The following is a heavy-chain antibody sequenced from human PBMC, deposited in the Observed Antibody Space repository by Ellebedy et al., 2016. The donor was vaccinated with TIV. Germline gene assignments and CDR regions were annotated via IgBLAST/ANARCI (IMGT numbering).Heavy chain of an antibody. CDR2: IYFSGSS. J-gene: IGHJ4*02. CDR1: GVSISGFH. V-gene: IGHV4-4*08. D-gene: IGHD2-21*01. CDR3: ARIDPWQPIDD. Sequence: MPSETLSLTCTVSGVSISGFHWTWIRQPPGKGLEWIGYIYFSGSSNYNPSLKSRVTLSADPSRNQFSLKLKTVTAEDTAVYYCARIDPWQPIDDWGQGILVTVSS.